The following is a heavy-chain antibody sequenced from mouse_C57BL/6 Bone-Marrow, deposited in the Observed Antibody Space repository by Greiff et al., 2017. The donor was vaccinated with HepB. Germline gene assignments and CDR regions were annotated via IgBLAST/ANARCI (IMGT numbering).Heavy chain of an antibody. CDR2: ISSGGDYI. D-gene: IGHD2-5*01. CDR3: TREAYYSNYAWFAY. J-gene: IGHJ3*01. Sequence: EVKVEESGEGLVKPGGSLKLSCAASGFTFSSYAMSWVRQTPEKRLEWVAYISSGGDYIYYADTVKGRFTISRDNARNTLYLQMSSLKSEDTAMYYCTREAYYSNYAWFAYWGQGTLVTVSA. CDR1: GFTFSSYA. V-gene: IGHV5-9-1*02.